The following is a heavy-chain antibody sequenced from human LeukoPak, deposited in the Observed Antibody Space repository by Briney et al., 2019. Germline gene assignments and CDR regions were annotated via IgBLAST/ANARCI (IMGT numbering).Heavy chain of an antibody. CDR3: ARDLGRGFHY. J-gene: IGHJ4*02. CDR2: IYYSGST. Sequence: SETLSLTCTVSGGSISSYYWSWIRQPPGKGLEWIGYIYYSGSTNYNPSLKSRVTISVDTSKNQFSLKLSSVTAADTAVYYCARDLGRGFHYWGQGTLVTVSS. CDR1: GGSISSYY. D-gene: IGHD7-27*01. V-gene: IGHV4-59*01.